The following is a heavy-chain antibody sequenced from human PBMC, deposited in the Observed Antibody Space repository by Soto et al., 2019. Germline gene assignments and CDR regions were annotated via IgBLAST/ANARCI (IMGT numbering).Heavy chain of an antibody. D-gene: IGHD2-2*01. CDR1: GGSVSSGSYY. CDR3: ARDRYQLLGGAIWFDP. V-gene: IGHV4-61*01. CDR2: IYYSGST. J-gene: IGHJ5*02. Sequence: SETLSLTCTVYGGSVSSGSYYWSWIRQPPGKGLEWIGYIYYSGSTNYNPSLKSRVTISVDTSKNQFSLKLSSVTAADTAVYYCARDRYQLLGGAIWFDPWGQGTLVTVSS.